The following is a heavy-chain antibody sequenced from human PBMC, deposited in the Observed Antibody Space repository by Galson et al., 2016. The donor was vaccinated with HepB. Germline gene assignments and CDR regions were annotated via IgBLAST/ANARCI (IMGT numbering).Heavy chain of an antibody. J-gene: IGHJ4*02. CDR1: GFSLSTGGMC. CDR3: ARASHVLAVTAIFDY. V-gene: IGHV2-70*11. CDR2: IDWDDDK. D-gene: IGHD2-21*02. Sequence: PALVKPTQTLTLTCTFSGFSLSTGGMCVSWIRQPPGKALEWLARIDWDDDKHYSASLKTRLTISKDTSKNQVVLTMTNMDPVDTATYYCARASHVLAVTAIFDYWGQGALVTVSS.